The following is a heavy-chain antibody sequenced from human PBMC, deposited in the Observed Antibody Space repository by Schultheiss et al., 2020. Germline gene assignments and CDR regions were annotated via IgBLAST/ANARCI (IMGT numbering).Heavy chain of an antibody. CDR1: GFTFSSYS. CDR3: AREVGVDGYNTRMDV. V-gene: IGHV3-48*02. CDR2: ISSSSSTI. D-gene: IGHD5-24*01. Sequence: GGSLRLSCAASGFTFSSYSMNWVRQAPGKGLEWVSYISSSSSTIYYADSVKGRFTISRDNAKNSLYLQMNSLRDEDTAVYYCAREVGVDGYNTRMDVWGKGTTVTVAS. J-gene: IGHJ6*03.